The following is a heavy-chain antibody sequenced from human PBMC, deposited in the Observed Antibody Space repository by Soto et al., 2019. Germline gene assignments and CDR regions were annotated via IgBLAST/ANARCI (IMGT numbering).Heavy chain of an antibody. V-gene: IGHV4-34*01. CDR2: ISQSGNT. Sequence: PPETLSVTCSIDSGSLSGYYGSWIRQPPGKGLEWIGEISQSGNTNYSPSLKSRVSISIDTSKKQFSLNLASVSAADTAVYYCTREQSDDNYFAPWGQGTLVTVSS. J-gene: IGHJ5*02. D-gene: IGHD6-19*01. CDR3: TREQSDDNYFAP. CDR1: SGSLSGYY.